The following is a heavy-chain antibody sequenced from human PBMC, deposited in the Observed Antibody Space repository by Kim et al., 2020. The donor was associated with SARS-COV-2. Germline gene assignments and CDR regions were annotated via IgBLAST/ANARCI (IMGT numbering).Heavy chain of an antibody. V-gene: IGHV1-8*01. CDR1: GYTFTSYD. D-gene: IGHD6-19*01. J-gene: IGHJ5*02. CDR2: MNPNSGNT. Sequence: ASVKVSCKASGYTFTSYDINWVRQATGQGLEWMGWMNPNSGNTGYAQKFQGRVTMTRNTSISTAHMELSSLRSEDTAVYYCARRRVAANNWFDPWGQGTLVTVSS. CDR3: ARRRVAANNWFDP.